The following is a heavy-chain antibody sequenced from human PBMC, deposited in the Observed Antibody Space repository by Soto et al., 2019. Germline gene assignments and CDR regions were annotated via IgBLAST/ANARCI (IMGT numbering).Heavy chain of an antibody. D-gene: IGHD6-19*01. V-gene: IGHV1-69*13. CDR3: ASNLLVGMRAVAASRGSNWFDP. Sequence: RASVKVSCKASGGTFSSYAISWVRQAPGQGLEWMGGIIPIFGTANYAQKFQGRVTITADESTSTAYMELSSLRSEDTAVYYCASNLLVGMRAVAASRGSNWFDPWGQGTLVTVSS. CDR1: GGTFSSYA. CDR2: IIPIFGTA. J-gene: IGHJ5*02.